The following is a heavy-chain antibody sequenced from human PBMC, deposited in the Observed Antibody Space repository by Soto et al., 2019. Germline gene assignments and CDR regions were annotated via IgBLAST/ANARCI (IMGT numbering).Heavy chain of an antibody. J-gene: IGHJ5*02. CDR3: ATEYYGSGTRAVWFDP. Sequence: QVQLVQSGAEVKKPGASVKVSCKASGYTFTGYYMHWVRQAPGQGLEWMGWINPNSGGTNYAQKFQGWVTMTRDTSISTAYMELSRLRSDDTAVYYCATEYYGSGTRAVWFDPWGQGTLVTVSS. CDR1: GYTFTGYY. D-gene: IGHD3-10*01. V-gene: IGHV1-2*04. CDR2: INPNSGGT.